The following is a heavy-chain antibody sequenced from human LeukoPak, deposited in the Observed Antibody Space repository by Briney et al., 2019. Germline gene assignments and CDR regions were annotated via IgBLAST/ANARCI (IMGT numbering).Heavy chain of an antibody. CDR1: GFSFRNYW. V-gene: IGHV3-74*01. D-gene: IGHD3-9*01. CDR2: INFDGHSP. Sequence: GGPLRLSCAASGFSFRNYWMHWVRQAPGKGLVWVSRINFDGHSPNYADSVKGRFTISRDNAKNTLYLQMNSLRADDTAVYYCAKVSESNYDILTGYYTPYYFDYWGQGTLVTVSS. CDR3: AKVSESNYDILTGYYTPYYFDY. J-gene: IGHJ4*02.